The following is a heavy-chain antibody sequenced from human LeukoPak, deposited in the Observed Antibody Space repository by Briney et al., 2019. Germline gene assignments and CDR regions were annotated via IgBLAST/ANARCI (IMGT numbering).Heavy chain of an antibody. J-gene: IGHJ3*02. Sequence: SETLSLTCAVYGGSFSGYYWNWIRQPPGKGLEVMGEVNHSGSTNSNPSPTSPVTISIDTSTNQYPLKWSSVTAADTAVYYCGGITMIVVAAGAFDIWGQGTMVTVSS. CDR2: VNHSGST. V-gene: IGHV4-34*01. CDR3: GGITMIVVAAGAFDI. CDR1: GGSFSGYY. D-gene: IGHD3-22*01.